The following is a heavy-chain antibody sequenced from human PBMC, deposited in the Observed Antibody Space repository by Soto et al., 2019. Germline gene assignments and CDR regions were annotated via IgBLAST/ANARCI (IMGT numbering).Heavy chain of an antibody. J-gene: IGHJ4*02. Sequence: SGPTLVNPTQTLTLTCNFSGFSFSSSRMCVSWIRQPPGKALEWLALIDWDDEKHYSRSLKSRLTISKDTSKSQVVLTMTNVDPVDTATYYCARILRNNHHPPDYWGQGTLVTVSS. CDR2: IDWDDEK. V-gene: IGHV2-70*01. CDR1: GFSFSSSRMC. CDR3: ARILRNNHHPPDY.